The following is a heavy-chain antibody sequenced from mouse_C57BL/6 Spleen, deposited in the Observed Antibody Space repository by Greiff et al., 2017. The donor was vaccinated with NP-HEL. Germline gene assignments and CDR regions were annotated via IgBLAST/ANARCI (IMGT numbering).Heavy chain of an antibody. CDR2: IYPRDGST. D-gene: IGHD2-1*01. CDR1: GYTFTSYD. V-gene: IGHV1-85*01. CDR3: ARGAIYYGNAMDY. Sequence: VQLQQSGPELVKPGASVKLSCKASGYTFTSYDINWVKQRPGQGLEWIGWIYPRDGSTKYNEKFKGKATLTVDTSSSTAYMELHSLTSEDSAVYFCARGAIYYGNAMDYWGQGTSVTVSS. J-gene: IGHJ4*01.